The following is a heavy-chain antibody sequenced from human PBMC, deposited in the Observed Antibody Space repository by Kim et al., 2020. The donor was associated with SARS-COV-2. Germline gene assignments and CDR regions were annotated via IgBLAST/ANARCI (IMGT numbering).Heavy chain of an antibody. V-gene: IGHV3-23*01. D-gene: IGHD2-2*01. CDR3: AKAPGYCSSTSCDRPRTGYYYYGMDV. J-gene: IGHJ6*02. CDR1: GFTFSSYA. Sequence: GGSLRLSCAASGFTFSSYAMSWVRQAPGKGLEWVSAISGSGGSTYYADSVKGRFTISRDNSKNTLYLQMNSLRAEDTAVYYCAKAPGYCSSTSCDRPRTGYYYYGMDVWGQGTTVTVSS. CDR2: ISGSGGST.